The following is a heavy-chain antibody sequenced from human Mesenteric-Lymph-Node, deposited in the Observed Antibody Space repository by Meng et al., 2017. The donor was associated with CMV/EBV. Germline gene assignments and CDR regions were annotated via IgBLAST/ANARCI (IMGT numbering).Heavy chain of an antibody. J-gene: IGHJ4*02. CDR2: ISGSGGST. D-gene: IGHD3-22*01. CDR1: GFTFSRYG. V-gene: IGHV3-23*01. CDR3: TKGRDYDSSDF. Sequence: GAASGFTFSRYGINWVRQAPGKGLEWVSVISGSGGSTYYADSVKGRFTISRDNSQNTVHLQMNSLRVEDTAVYYCTKGRDYDSSDFWGQGTLVTVSS.